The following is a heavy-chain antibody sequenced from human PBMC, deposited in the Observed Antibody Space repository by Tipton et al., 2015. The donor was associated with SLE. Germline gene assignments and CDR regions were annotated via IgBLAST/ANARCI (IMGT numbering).Heavy chain of an antibody. CDR3: ARVGRSVDYYDSSGYYFDY. CDR1: GGSVSGYY. CDR2: INHSGST. D-gene: IGHD3-22*01. Sequence: GLVKPSETLSLTCAVYGGSVSGYYWTWIRQAPGKGLEWIGDINHSGSTNYNPSLKSRVTISVDTSKNQFSLKLSSVTAADTAVHYCARVGRSVDYYDSSGYYFDYWGQGTLVTVSS. J-gene: IGHJ4*02. V-gene: IGHV4-34*01.